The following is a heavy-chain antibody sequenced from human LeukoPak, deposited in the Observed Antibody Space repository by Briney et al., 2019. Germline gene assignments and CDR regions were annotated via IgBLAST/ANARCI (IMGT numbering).Heavy chain of an antibody. CDR1: GFTFDVYG. CDR2: ISSSSSYI. J-gene: IGHJ6*03. V-gene: IGHV3-21*01. CDR3: AREAYYYYYYMDV. Sequence: GRSLRLSCTASGFTFDVYGTNWVRQAPGKGLEWVSSISSSSSYIYYADSVKGRFTISRDNAKNSLYLQMNSLRAEDTAVYYCAREAYYYYYYMDVWGKGTTVTVSS.